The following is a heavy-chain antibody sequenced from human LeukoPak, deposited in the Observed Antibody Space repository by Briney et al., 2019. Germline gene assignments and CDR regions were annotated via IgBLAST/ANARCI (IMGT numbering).Heavy chain of an antibody. CDR1: GFTFSSYG. CDR3: ARDADIVVVPAARGGFDN. V-gene: IGHV3-33*01. CDR2: IWYDGSNK. J-gene: IGHJ4*02. D-gene: IGHD2-2*01. Sequence: GGSVRLSCAASGFTFSSYGMHWVRQAPGKGLEWVAVIWYDGSNKYYADSVKGRFTISRDNSKNTLYLQMNSLGAEDTAVYYCARDADIVVVPAARGGFDNWGQGTLFTVSS.